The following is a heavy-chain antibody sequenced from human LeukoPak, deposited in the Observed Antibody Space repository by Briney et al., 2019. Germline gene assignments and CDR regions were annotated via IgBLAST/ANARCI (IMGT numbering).Heavy chain of an antibody. V-gene: IGHV1-18*04. CDR3: ARKAAAVDFDY. D-gene: IGHD6-13*01. J-gene: IGHJ4*02. Sequence: APVKVSCKASGYTFASYDISWVRQAPGQGLEWMGWISVYNGNTNYAQKLQGRVTMTTDTSTSTAYMELRSLRSDDTAVYYCARKAAAVDFDYWGQGTLVTVSS. CDR1: GYTFASYD. CDR2: ISVYNGNT.